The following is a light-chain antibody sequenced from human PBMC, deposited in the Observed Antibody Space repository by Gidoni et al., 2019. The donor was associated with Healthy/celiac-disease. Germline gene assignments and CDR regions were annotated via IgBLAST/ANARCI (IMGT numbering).Light chain of an antibody. Sequence: EIVLTQSPATLSLSPGERATLSCRASQSVSSYLAWYQQKPGQAPRPLICDASNRATGIPARFSGSGSGTDFTLTISSLEPEDFAVYYCQQRSNWPRLTFGGGTKVEIK. J-gene: IGKJ4*01. CDR3: QQRSNWPRLT. CDR1: QSVSSY. V-gene: IGKV3-11*01. CDR2: DAS.